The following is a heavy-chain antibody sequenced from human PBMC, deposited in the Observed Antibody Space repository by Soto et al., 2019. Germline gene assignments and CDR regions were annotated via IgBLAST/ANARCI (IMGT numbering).Heavy chain of an antibody. CDR1: GYSISSSNW. Sequence: SETLSLTCAVSGYSISSSNWWGWIRQPPGKGLEWIGYIYYSGSTYYNPSLKSRVTISVDTSKNQFSLKLSSVTAADTAVYYCARDFMVGALDYWGQGALVTVS. CDR2: IYYSGST. J-gene: IGHJ4*02. V-gene: IGHV4-28*03. CDR3: ARDFMVGALDY. D-gene: IGHD1-26*01.